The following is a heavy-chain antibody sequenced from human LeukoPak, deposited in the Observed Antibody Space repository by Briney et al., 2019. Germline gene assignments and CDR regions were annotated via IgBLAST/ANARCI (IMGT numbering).Heavy chain of an antibody. CDR3: VVQGWVFRAPTQYYFDY. CDR1: GLSFSGYS. V-gene: IGHV3-64D*06. D-gene: IGHD1-1*01. Sequence: GGSLRLSCAVSGLSFSGYSMNWVRQAPGKGLEYVSAISSNGGSRYYADSVKGRFTISRDNSKNTLYLQMSSLRAEDTAVYYCVVQGWVFRAPTQYYFDYWGQGTLVTVSS. CDR2: ISSNGGSR. J-gene: IGHJ4*02.